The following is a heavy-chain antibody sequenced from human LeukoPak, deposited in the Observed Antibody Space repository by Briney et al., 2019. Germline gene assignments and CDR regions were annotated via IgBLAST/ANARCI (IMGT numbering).Heavy chain of an antibody. J-gene: IGHJ1*01. D-gene: IGHD2-2*01. Sequence: SETLSLTCTVSGGSISSSNNFWGWIRQPPGKGLEWIGSVHHSGSTYYNPSLKSRVIISGDTSKNQFSLKLNSVTAADTAVYYCARHGGYCSSTSCFEYFHYWGQGTLVTVPS. CDR3: ARHGGYCSSTSCFEYFHY. CDR2: VHHSGST. V-gene: IGHV4-39*01. CDR1: GGSISSSNNF.